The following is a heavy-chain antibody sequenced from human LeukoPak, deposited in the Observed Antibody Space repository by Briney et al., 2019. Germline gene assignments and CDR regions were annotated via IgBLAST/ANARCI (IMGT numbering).Heavy chain of an antibody. Sequence: PSETLSLTCTVSGGSISYGDYFWSWIRQHPGKDLEWLAYMHYNGDTHYNPSLKSRLTISVDTSKNHFSLKLSSVTAADTAVYYCASGVNFLRLSGQVDAFDIWGQGTMVTVSS. J-gene: IGHJ3*02. CDR1: GGSISYGDYF. CDR3: ASGVNFLRLSGQVDAFDI. CDR2: MHYNGDT. V-gene: IGHV4-31*03. D-gene: IGHD2-8*01.